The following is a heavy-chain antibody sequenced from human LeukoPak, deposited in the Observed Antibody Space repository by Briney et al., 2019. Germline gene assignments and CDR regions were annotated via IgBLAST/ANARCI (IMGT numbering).Heavy chain of an antibody. J-gene: IGHJ4*02. D-gene: IGHD3-3*01. V-gene: IGHV3-21*01. Sequence: PGGSLRLSCAASGFTFSSYSMNWVRQAPGKGLEWVSSISSSSSYIYYADSVKGRFTISRDNAKNSLYLQMNSLRAEDTAVYYCARGGGYYDFWSAPYGTTEFDYWGQGTLVTVSS. CDR3: ARGGGYYDFWSAPYGTTEFDY. CDR1: GFTFSSYS. CDR2: ISSSSSYI.